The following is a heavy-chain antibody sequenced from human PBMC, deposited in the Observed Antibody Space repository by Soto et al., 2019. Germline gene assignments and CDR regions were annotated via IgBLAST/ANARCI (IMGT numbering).Heavy chain of an antibody. D-gene: IGHD1-1*01. V-gene: IGHV1-3*01. CDR1: GYSYISYA. CDR3: ASTTGTYALEI. J-gene: IGHJ4*02. CDR2: INADDDGT. Sequence: ASVKVSCKASGYSYISYAIHGVRQAPGQGLEWMGWINADDDGTKYSQKFQGRITITRDTHASTIYLELSSLTSEDTAIYYCASTTGTYALEIWGQGTPVTVS.